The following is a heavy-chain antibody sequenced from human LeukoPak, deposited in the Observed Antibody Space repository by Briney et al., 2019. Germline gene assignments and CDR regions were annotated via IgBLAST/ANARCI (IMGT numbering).Heavy chain of an antibody. CDR1: GYTFTSYY. V-gene: IGHV1-46*01. D-gene: IGHD5-18*01. CDR3: ARVQGYTAMVYYFDY. CDR2: INPSGGST. J-gene: IGHJ4*02. Sequence: ASVKVSCKASGYTFTSYYMHWVRQAPGQGLEWMGIINPSGGSTSYAQKFQGRVTMTRDTSMSTVYMELSSLRSEDTAVYYCARVQGYTAMVYYFDYWGQGTLVTVSS.